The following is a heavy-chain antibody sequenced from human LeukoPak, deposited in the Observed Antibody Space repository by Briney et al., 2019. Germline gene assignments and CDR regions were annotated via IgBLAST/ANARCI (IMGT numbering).Heavy chain of an antibody. V-gene: IGHV1-8*01. CDR2: MNPNSGNT. J-gene: IGHJ3*02. Sequence: ASVKVSCKASGYTFTSYDINWVRQATGQGLEWMGWMNPNSGNTGYAQKFQGRVTMTRNTSISTAYMELSSLRSEDTAVYYCARPTPSITMIASDAFDIWGQGTMVTVSS. D-gene: IGHD3-22*01. CDR3: ARPTPSITMIASDAFDI. CDR1: GYTFTSYD.